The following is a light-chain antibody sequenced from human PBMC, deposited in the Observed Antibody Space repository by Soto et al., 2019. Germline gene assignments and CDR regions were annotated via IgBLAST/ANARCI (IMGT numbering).Light chain of an antibody. CDR1: QRVRHY. J-gene: IGKJ4*02. Sequence: EIVFTKGAATLSLSPGEGATLSCRARQRVRHYLAWYQQNPGQAPSLVIYYASKRATGIPARFRGNGSGTHIHLTITNLESQDYEGYYCQQRRTWPPRLTFRGGTKVDI. V-gene: IGKV3-11*01. CDR3: QQRRTWPPRLT. CDR2: YAS.